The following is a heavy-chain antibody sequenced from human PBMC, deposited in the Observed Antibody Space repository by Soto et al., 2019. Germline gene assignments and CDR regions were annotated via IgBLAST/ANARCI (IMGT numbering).Heavy chain of an antibody. J-gene: IGHJ4*02. Sequence: EVQLVESGGGLVQPGGSLRLSCAASGFTFSSYWMHWVRQAPGKGLVWVSRIKSDGSGTYYADSVKCRLTISRDNAKNTLYMQMNSLRAEDTAVYYCARGDGDYYDGNGYLGRHWGQGTLVTVSS. CDR2: IKSDGSGT. CDR1: GFTFSSYW. V-gene: IGHV3-74*01. CDR3: ARGDGDYYDGNGYLGRH. D-gene: IGHD3-22*01.